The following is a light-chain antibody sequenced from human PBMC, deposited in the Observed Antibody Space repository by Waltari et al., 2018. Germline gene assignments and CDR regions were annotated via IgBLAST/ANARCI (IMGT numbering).Light chain of an antibody. CDR1: SSDVGGFKY. V-gene: IGLV2-14*01. Sequence: QSALTQPASVSGSPGQSITISCTAASSDVGGFKYVSWYQHHPGKAPNLVIYELSPRPSGLSNRFSGSKSGNTASLTISGLQAEDEADYYCGSFTSSSTLVFGTGTKVTVL. CDR2: ELS. J-gene: IGLJ1*01. CDR3: GSFTSSSTLV.